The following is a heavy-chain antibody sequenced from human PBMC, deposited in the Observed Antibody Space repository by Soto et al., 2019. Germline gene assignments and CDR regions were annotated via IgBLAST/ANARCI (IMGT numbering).Heavy chain of an antibody. CDR3: ATQSTYYYDSSGYSDY. V-gene: IGHV4-61*01. Sequence: QVQLQESGPGLVKPSETLSLTCTVSGGSVSSGSYYWSWIRQPPGKGLEWIGYIYYSGSTNYNPSLKSRVTISVDTSKNQFSLKLSSVTAADTAVYYCATQSTYYYDSSGYSDYWGQGTLVTVSS. CDR2: IYYSGST. J-gene: IGHJ4*02. CDR1: GGSVSSGSYY. D-gene: IGHD3-22*01.